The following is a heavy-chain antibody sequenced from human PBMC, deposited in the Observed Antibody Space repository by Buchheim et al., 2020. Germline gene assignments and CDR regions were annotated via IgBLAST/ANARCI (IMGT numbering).Heavy chain of an antibody. J-gene: IGHJ6*02. CDR3: AKDSPPNYDFWSGIKYGMDV. CDR1: GFTFRSYA. D-gene: IGHD3-3*01. Sequence: QLLESGGGLVQPGGSLRLSCAASGFTFRSYAMSWVRQAPGKGLEWVSTFSGSDGSTFYADSVTGLFTISRDNSNNTLYLQMNSLRAEDTAVYYCAKDSPPNYDFWSGIKYGMDVWGQGTT. CDR2: FSGSDGST. V-gene: IGHV3-23*01.